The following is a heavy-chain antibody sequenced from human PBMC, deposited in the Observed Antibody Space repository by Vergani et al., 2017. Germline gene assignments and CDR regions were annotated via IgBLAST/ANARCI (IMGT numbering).Heavy chain of an antibody. CDR2: ISNSGNTI. Sequence: QVQLVESGGGLVKPGGSLRLSCAASGFSFSDHYMTWIRQAPGKGLEWVSYISNSGNTIEYADSVKGRFSISRDNAKSSLFLQMDSLRAEDTAVYYCARETDTGSSVSYNDYAMDVWGQGTTVAVSS. V-gene: IGHV3-11*04. CDR3: ARETDTGSSVSYNDYAMDV. D-gene: IGHD3-9*01. CDR1: GFSFSDHY. J-gene: IGHJ6*02.